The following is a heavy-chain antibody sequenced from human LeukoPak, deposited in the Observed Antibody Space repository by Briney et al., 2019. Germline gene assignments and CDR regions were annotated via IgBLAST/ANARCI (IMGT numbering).Heavy chain of an antibody. V-gene: IGHV1-2*06. D-gene: IGHD1-1*01. CDR1: GYTFTVHY. Sequence: ASVRVSCKTSGYTFTVHYMNWVRQAPGQGLEWMGRINPTTGVANYAQKFQGRITVTRDTSINTAYMELSSLTSDDTAVYYCARLDRNYYYLDVWGQGTTVTVSS. CDR2: INPTTGVA. J-gene: IGHJ6*03. CDR3: ARLDRNYYYLDV.